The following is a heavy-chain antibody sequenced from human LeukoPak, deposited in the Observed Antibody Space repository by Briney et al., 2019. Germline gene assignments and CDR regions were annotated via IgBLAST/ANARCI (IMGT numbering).Heavy chain of an antibody. D-gene: IGHD5-12*01. CDR2: IYLSGST. J-gene: IGHJ6*03. Sequence: SETLSLTCTVSGDSISSSYWGWVRQPAGKGLEWIGRIYLSGSTNYNPSLKSRVTMSVDTSKNQFSLKLSSVTAADTAVYYCARFGVYSGYDYVGRYKPDYYYMDVWGKGTTVTISS. CDR1: GDSISSSY. CDR3: ARFGVYSGYDYVGRYKPDYYYMDV. V-gene: IGHV4-4*07.